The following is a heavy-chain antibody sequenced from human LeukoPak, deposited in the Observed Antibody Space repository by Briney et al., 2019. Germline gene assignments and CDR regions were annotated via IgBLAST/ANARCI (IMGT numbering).Heavy chain of an antibody. J-gene: IGHJ4*02. CDR1: GCSFSSYW. CDR2: IYPGDSDT. CDR3: VRGYCSISTCRRLDY. Sequence: KPGASLQISCKCSGCSFSSYWIGWVRQLPGKGLEWMGIIYPGDSDTRYSPSFQGQVTISADKSITTAYLQWSSLKASDTAMYYCVRGYCSISTCRRLDYWGQGTLVTVSS. V-gene: IGHV5-51*01. D-gene: IGHD2-2*01.